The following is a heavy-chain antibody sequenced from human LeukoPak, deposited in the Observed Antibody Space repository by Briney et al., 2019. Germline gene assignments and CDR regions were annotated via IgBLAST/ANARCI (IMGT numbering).Heavy chain of an antibody. Sequence: SETLSLTCAVYGGSFSGYYWSWICQPPGKGLEWIGEINHSGSTNYNPSLKSRVTISVDTSKNQFSLKLSSVTAADTAVYYCARVPPPYYYYGMDVWGQGTTVTVSS. J-gene: IGHJ6*02. V-gene: IGHV4-34*01. CDR3: ARVPPPYYYYGMDV. CDR2: INHSGST. CDR1: GGSFSGYY.